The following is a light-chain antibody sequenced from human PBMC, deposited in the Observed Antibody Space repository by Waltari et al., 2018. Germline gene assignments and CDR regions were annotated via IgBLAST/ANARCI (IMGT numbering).Light chain of an antibody. CDR3: MQGSHWPRT. Sequence: DVVLTQSPLFLPVTLGQPASMSCRSRQNPVPSDGNTHLNWFNQRPGRSPRRLLYKISRRGSGVPDRFSGSGSGTDFTLKISRVEAEDVGVYYCMQGSHWPRTFGQGTKLEI. J-gene: IGKJ2*01. V-gene: IGKV2-30*02. CDR1: QNPVPSDGNTH. CDR2: KIS.